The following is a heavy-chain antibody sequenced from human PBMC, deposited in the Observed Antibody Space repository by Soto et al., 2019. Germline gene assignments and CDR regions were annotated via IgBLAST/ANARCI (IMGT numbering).Heavy chain of an antibody. D-gene: IGHD6-19*01. J-gene: IGHJ5*02. Sequence: GGSLRLSCAASGFIFSHYAMSWVRQAPGKGLEWVSTISNSDFTTYNTDSVKGRFTISRDNSKNTLYLQMNSLSAEDTAVYYCANLVAVAGTYWFDPWGQGTLVTVS. CDR1: GFIFSHYA. V-gene: IGHV3-23*01. CDR2: ISNSDFTT. CDR3: ANLVAVAGTYWFDP.